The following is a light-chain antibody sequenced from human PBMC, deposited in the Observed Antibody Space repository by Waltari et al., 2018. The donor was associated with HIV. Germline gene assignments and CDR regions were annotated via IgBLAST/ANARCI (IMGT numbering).Light chain of an antibody. CDR1: KLGDKF. CDR2: QDT. J-gene: IGLJ3*02. CDR3: QAWDSTSGV. Sequence: SYELTQPPSVSVSPGQTARVTCSGDKLGDKFVFWYQQKPGQSPALVICQDTKRPSGIPERFSGSNSGNTATLTISGTQAVDEADYYCQAWDSTSGVFGGGTMLTVL. V-gene: IGLV3-1*01.